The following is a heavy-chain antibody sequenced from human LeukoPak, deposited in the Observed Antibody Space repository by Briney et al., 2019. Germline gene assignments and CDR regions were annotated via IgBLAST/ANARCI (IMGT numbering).Heavy chain of an antibody. CDR2: IYHSGST. D-gene: IGHD3-22*01. V-gene: IGHV4-38-2*02. CDR3: ARTYDSSGYYPGFFLI. Sequence: SETLSLTCTVSGYSISSGYYWGWIRQPPRKGLEWIGSIYHSGSTYYNPSLKSRVTISVDTSKNQFSLKLSSVTAADTAVYYCARTYDSSGYYPGFFLIWGQGTLVTVSS. CDR1: GYSISSGYY. J-gene: IGHJ4*02.